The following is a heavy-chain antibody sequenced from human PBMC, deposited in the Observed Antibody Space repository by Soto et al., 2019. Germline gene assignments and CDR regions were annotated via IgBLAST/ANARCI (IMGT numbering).Heavy chain of an antibody. V-gene: IGHV1-69*02. CDR3: ARGPLVVLNYFES. CDR2: IFPLTDIP. CDR1: GGTFMNYP. Sequence: QVQLVQSGTEVKKPGSSVKVSCKASGGTFMNYPINWVRQAPGQGLEWMGSIFPLTDIPDYAQNFQARLTISADKSTSTAYMELSRLTSDDTAMYFCARGPLVVLNYFESWGQGTLVTVSS. J-gene: IGHJ4*02.